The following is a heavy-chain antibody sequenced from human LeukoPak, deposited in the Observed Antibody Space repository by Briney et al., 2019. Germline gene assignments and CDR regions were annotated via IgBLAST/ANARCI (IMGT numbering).Heavy chain of an antibody. D-gene: IGHD3-22*01. CDR1: GYTFTSYG. CDR2: ISAYNGNT. J-gene: IGHJ4*02. Sequence: ASVKVSCKASGYTFTSYGISWVRQAPGQGLEWMGWISAYNGNTNYAQKLQGRVTMTTDTSTSTAYMELRSLRSDDTAVYYCASCYYDSSGYYLDHYYFDYWGQGTLVTVSS. CDR3: ASCYYDSSGYYLDHYYFDY. V-gene: IGHV1-18*01.